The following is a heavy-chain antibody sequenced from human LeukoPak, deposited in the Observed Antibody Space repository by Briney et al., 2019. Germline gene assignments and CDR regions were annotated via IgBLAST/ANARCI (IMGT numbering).Heavy chain of an antibody. V-gene: IGHV3-13*01. CDR1: GFTFRDYA. Sequence: GGSLRLSCAASGFTFRDYAMNWVRQVPGKGLEWVSAIGIRDDTHYPDSVKGRFTISRENAKNSLYLQMNTLRDGDTAMYYCIRGGIRVSGIDAFDIWGQGTMVTVSS. J-gene: IGHJ3*02. D-gene: IGHD5/OR15-5a*01. CDR3: IRGGIRVSGIDAFDI. CDR2: IGIRDDT.